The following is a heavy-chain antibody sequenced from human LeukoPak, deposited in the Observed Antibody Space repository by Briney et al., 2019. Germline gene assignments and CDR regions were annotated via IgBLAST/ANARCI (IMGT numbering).Heavy chain of an antibody. CDR1: RYTFTSYY. Sequence: ASVKVSCKASRYTFTSYYIHWVRQAHGQGLEWMGIINPSGGSTNYAQKFQGRVTMTRDTSTSTVYMELGSLRSEDRAVYYCARSVGSSYSTYYYGMDVWGQGTTVTVSS. CDR2: INPSGGST. D-gene: IGHD3-22*01. J-gene: IGHJ6*02. CDR3: ARSVGSSYSTYYYGMDV. V-gene: IGHV1-46*01.